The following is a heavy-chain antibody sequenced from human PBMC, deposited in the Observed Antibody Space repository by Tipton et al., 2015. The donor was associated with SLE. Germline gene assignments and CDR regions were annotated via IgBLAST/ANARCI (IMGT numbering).Heavy chain of an antibody. D-gene: IGHD1-1*01. CDR3: ARDRLGTDAFDI. CDR2: TNYRSKWYT. V-gene: IGHV6-1*01. Sequence: PGLVKPSQTLSLTCAISGDSVSSNTAAWDWIRQSPSRGLEWLGRTNYRSKWYTNYALSVKSRITITPDTSKNQVFLQLNSVTPDDTAVYYCARDRLGTDAFDIWGQGTMVTVSS. J-gene: IGHJ3*02. CDR1: GDSVSSNTAA.